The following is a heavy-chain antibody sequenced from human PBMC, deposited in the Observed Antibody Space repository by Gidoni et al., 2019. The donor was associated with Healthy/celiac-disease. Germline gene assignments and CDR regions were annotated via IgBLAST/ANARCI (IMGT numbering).Heavy chain of an antibody. CDR3: ARHLGVQLWLSYFDY. J-gene: IGHJ4*02. CDR1: GGSISSSSYS. CDR2: IYYSGST. D-gene: IGHD5-18*01. V-gene: IGHV4-39*01. Sequence: QLQLQESVPGLVKPSETLSLTCTVSGGSISSSSYSWGWIRQPPGKGREWIGSIYYSGSTYYNPSLKSRVTISVDTSKNQFSLKLSSVTAADTAVYYCARHLGVQLWLSYFDYWGQGTLVTVSS.